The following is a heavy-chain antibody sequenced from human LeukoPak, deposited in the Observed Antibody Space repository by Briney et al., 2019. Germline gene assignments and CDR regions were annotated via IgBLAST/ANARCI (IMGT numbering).Heavy chain of an antibody. D-gene: IGHD3-10*01. CDR2: TSGSGGST. Sequence: GGSLRLSCAASGFTFSSYAMSWVRQAPGKGLEWVSATSGSGGSTYYADSVKGRFTISRDNSKNTLYLQMNSLRAEDTAVYYCAKLGKYYYGSGSYFDYWGQGTLVTVSS. CDR1: GFTFSSYA. V-gene: IGHV3-23*01. CDR3: AKLGKYYYGSGSYFDY. J-gene: IGHJ4*02.